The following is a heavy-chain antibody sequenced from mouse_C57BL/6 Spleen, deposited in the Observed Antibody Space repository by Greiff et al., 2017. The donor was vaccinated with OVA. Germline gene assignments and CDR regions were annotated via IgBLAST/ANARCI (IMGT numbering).Heavy chain of an antibody. J-gene: IGHJ2*01. CDR2: IYPGDGDT. D-gene: IGHD4-1*01. CDR1: GYAFSSSW. Sequence: VQLQQSGPELVKPGASVKISCKASGYAFSSSWMNWVKQRPGKGLEWIGRIYPGDGDTNYNGKFKGKATLTADKSSSTAYMQLSSLTSEDSAVYFCARSGEKTGTGEWDYFDYWGQGTTLTVSS. CDR3: ARSGEKTGTGEWDYFDY. V-gene: IGHV1-82*01.